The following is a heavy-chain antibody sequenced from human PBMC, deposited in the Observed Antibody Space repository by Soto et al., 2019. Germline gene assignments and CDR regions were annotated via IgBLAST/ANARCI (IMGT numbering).Heavy chain of an antibody. D-gene: IGHD5-18*01. CDR3: AAMVTTPLYYYYGVDV. Sequence: GASVKVSCKASGYTFTAYHMHWVRQAPGQGLEWMGWINPNTGGTNYAQNFQGRVTMTRDTSINTAYMELSRLTSDDTAVYYCAAMVTTPLYYYYGVDVWGQGTTVTVSS. V-gene: IGHV1-2*02. J-gene: IGHJ6*02. CDR1: GYTFTAYH. CDR2: INPNTGGT.